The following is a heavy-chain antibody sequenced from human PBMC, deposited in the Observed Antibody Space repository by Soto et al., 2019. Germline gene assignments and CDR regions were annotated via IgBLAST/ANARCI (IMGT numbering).Heavy chain of an antibody. V-gene: IGHV3-15*01. Sequence: GGSLRLSCAASGFTFSHAWMSWVRQAPGKGLEWVGRIKSKTDGETIDYAAPVKGRFAISRDDSKNTLYLQMNSLKTEDTAVYHCATRYCSGGTCYPSFDYWGQGTLVTVSS. D-gene: IGHD2-15*01. CDR1: GFTFSHAW. CDR2: IKSKTDGETI. CDR3: ATRYCSGGTCYPSFDY. J-gene: IGHJ4*02.